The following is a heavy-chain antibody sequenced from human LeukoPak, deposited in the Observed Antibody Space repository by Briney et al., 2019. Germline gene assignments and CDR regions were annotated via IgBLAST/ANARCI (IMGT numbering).Heavy chain of an antibody. D-gene: IGHD3-10*01. Sequence: PSETLSLTCTVSGGSISSYYWSWIRQPPGKGLEWIGYIYDSGNTNCNPFLKSRVTISVDTSKNQFSLKLSSVTAADTAVYYCARRVTGSWYFDVWGRGTLVTVSS. CDR2: IYDSGNT. CDR3: ARRVTGSWYFDV. CDR1: GGSISSYY. V-gene: IGHV4-59*01. J-gene: IGHJ2*01.